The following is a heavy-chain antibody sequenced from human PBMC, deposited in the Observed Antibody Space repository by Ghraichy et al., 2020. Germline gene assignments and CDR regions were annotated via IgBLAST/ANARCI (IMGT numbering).Heavy chain of an antibody. V-gene: IGHV4-34*01. Sequence: SETLSLTCAVYGGSFSGYYWSWIRQPPGKGLEWIGEINHSGSTNYNPSLKSRVTISVDTSKNQFSLKLSSVTAADTAVYYCAAGSGPRRAYYYYGMDVWGQGTTVTVSS. D-gene: IGHD6-19*01. CDR3: AAGSGPRRAYYYYGMDV. CDR2: INHSGST. CDR1: GGSFSGYY. J-gene: IGHJ6*02.